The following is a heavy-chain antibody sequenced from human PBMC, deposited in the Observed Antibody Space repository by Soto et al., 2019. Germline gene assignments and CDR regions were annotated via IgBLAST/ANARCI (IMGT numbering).Heavy chain of an antibody. D-gene: IGHD1-26*01. CDR2: ISYDGSNK. V-gene: IGHV3-30-3*01. CDR1: GFTFSSFA. Sequence: QVHLVESGGGVVQPGRSLRLSCAASGFTFSSFAMHWVRQAPGKGVEWGAVISYDGSNKYYADSVKGRFTISRDNSKNTLYLQMNSLRAEDTAVYYCARGEGSEWEGIDYWGQGTLVTVSS. CDR3: ARGEGSEWEGIDY. J-gene: IGHJ4*02.